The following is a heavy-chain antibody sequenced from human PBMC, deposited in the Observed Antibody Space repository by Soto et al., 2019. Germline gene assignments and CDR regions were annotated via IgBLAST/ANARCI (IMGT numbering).Heavy chain of an antibody. Sequence: QVQLVQSGPEVKKPGASVKVSCKTSGYTFTSYGISWVRQAPGQGLEWMGWITTDKGKTTYAQKFTGRVTMTTDTSTSTAYMELRSLRSDDTAVYYCATRSPAFDYWGQGTLVTVSS. CDR2: ITTDKGKT. J-gene: IGHJ4*02. V-gene: IGHV1-18*01. CDR3: ATRSPAFDY. CDR1: GYTFTSYG.